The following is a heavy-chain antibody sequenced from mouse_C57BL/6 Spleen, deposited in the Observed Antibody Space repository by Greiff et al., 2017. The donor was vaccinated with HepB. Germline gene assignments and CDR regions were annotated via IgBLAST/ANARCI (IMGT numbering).Heavy chain of an antibody. CDR1: GYAFSSSW. D-gene: IGHD2-3*01. V-gene: IGHV1-82*01. CDR2: IYPGDGDT. J-gene: IGHJ2*01. CDR3: ARGDGYSIFDY. Sequence: VQLQESGPELVKPGASVKISCKASGYAFSSSWMNWVKQRPGKGLEWIGRIYPGDGDTNYNGKFKGKATLTADKSSSTAYMQLSSLTSEDSAVYFCARGDGYSIFDYWGQGTTLTVSS.